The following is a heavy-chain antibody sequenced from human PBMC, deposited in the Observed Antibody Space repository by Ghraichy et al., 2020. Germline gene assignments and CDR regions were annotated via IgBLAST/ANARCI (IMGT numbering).Heavy chain of an antibody. J-gene: IGHJ6*02. Sequence: GGSLRLSCAASGFTFSSYGMHWVRQAPGKGLEWVAVIWYDGSNKYYADSVKGRFTISRDNSKNTLYLQMNSLRAEDTAVYYCARDSYSSGFYYYGMDVWGQGTTVTVSS. D-gene: IGHD6-19*01. CDR3: ARDSYSSGFYYYGMDV. V-gene: IGHV3-33*01. CDR2: IWYDGSNK. CDR1: GFTFSSYG.